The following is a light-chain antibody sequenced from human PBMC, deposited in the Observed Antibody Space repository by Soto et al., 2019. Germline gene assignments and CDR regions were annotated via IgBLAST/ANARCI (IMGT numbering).Light chain of an antibody. CDR2: DVS. J-gene: IGLJ1*01. CDR1: STDIGDYNY. Sequence: QSVLTQPASVSGSPGQSITISCTGTSTDIGDYNYVSWYQHHPGKAPKLILYDVSNRPSGVSNRFSGSKSGNTASLTISGLQPEDEADYYCNSYSGSGTLYVFGTGTKVTAL. CDR3: NSYSGSGTLYV. V-gene: IGLV2-14*01.